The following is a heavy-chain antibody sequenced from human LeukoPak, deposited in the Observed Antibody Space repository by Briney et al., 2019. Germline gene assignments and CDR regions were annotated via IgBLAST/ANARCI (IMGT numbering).Heavy chain of an antibody. D-gene: IGHD2-15*01. J-gene: IGHJ5*02. CDR2: IYYRGRT. V-gene: IGHV4-39*07. CDR3: ARGSLGYCSGGSCYWEWFDP. CDR1: GGSINSSSYY. Sequence: SETLSLTCNVSGGSINSSSYYWGWIRQSPGKGLEWIGSIYYRGRTYYNPSLKSRVTISVDTSKNQFSLKLSSVTAADTAVYYCARGSLGYCSGGSCYWEWFDPWGQGTLVTVSS.